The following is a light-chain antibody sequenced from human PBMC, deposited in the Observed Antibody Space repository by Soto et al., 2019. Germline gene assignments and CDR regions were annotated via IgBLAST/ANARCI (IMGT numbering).Light chain of an antibody. CDR3: QQYGSSGT. Sequence: EIVMTQSPATLSVSPGETATLSCRASQSVSNNVAWYQQKPGQAPRLLILGASNRATGIPDRFSGSGSGTDFTLTISRLEPEDFAVYYCQQYGSSGTFGQGTKV. CDR2: GAS. V-gene: IGKV3-20*01. CDR1: QSVSNN. J-gene: IGKJ1*01.